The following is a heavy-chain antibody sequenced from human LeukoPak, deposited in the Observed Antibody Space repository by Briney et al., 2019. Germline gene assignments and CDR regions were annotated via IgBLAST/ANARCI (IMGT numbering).Heavy chain of an antibody. Sequence: GGSLRLSCTASGFTFSNYWMTWVRQAPGKGLEWVASIKQDGSEKQYVGSVRGRFTISRDNAKNALYLQMNSLRAEDTAIYYCARRFRDWGQGTLVTVSS. CDR1: GFTFSNYW. V-gene: IGHV3-7*01. CDR3: ARRFRD. D-gene: IGHD5-24*01. J-gene: IGHJ4*02. CDR2: IKQDGSEK.